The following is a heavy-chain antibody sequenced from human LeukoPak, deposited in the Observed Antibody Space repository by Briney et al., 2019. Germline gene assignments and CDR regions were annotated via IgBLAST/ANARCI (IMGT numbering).Heavy chain of an antibody. CDR1: GYTFTSYA. Sequence: ASVKVSCTASGYTFTSYAMHWVRQAPGQRLEWMGWINAGNGNTKYSQKFQGRVTITRDTSASTAYMELSSLRSEDTAVYYCARAGYCTSTSCYAYDYWGQGTLVTVSS. J-gene: IGHJ4*02. V-gene: IGHV1-3*01. D-gene: IGHD2-2*01. CDR2: INAGNGNT. CDR3: ARAGYCTSTSCYAYDY.